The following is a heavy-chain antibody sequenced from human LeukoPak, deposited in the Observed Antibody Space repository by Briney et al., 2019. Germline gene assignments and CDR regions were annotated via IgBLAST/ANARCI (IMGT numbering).Heavy chain of an antibody. CDR1: GFTFSSYG. CDR2: IWYDGSNK. Sequence: GRSLRLSCAASGFTFSSYGMHWVRQAPGKGLEWVAVIWYDGSNKYYADSVKGRFTISRDNSKNTLYLQMNSLRAEDTAVYYCARDADYYGSGSYYQPAYYFDYWGQGTLVTVSS. V-gene: IGHV3-33*01. J-gene: IGHJ4*02. CDR3: ARDADYYGSGSYYQPAYYFDY. D-gene: IGHD3-10*01.